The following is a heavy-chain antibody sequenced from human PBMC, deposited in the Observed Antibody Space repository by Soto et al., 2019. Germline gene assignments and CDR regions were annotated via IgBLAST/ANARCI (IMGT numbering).Heavy chain of an antibody. CDR1: GFSLTTTGVG. V-gene: IGHV2-5*01. J-gene: IGHJ4*02. D-gene: IGHD3-22*01. CDR3: AHYDSSGYFSPFDS. Sequence: QIALQESGPPVVKPTQTLTLTCTFSGFSLTTTGVGVGWIRHAPGKALEWLAMVYWNDERRYSPSLKSRLTITQDTSKNQVVLTMNYMDPVDTDTYFCAHYDSSGYFSPFDSWGQGTLVTVS. CDR2: VYWNDER.